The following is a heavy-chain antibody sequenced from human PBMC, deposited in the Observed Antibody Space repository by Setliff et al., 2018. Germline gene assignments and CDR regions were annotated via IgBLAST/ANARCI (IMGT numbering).Heavy chain of an antibody. D-gene: IGHD6-13*01. V-gene: IGHV4-59*01. CDR1: GGSISSYY. Sequence: SETLSLTCTVSGGSISSYYWSWIRQPPGKGLEWIGYIYYSGSTNYNPSLKSRVTISVDTSKNQFSLKLSSVTAADTAVYYCARTQGEQQLTHPYYYYYYMDVWGKGTTVTVSS. CDR2: IYYSGST. CDR3: ARTQGEQQLTHPYYYYYYMDV. J-gene: IGHJ6*03.